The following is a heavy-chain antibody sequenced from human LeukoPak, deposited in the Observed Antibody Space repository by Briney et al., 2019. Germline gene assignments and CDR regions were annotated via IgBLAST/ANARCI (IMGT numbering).Heavy chain of an antibody. CDR2: INPSGGST. J-gene: IGHJ4*02. D-gene: IGHD5-24*01. CDR3: ARGEVEMATITYLDY. V-gene: IGHV1-46*01. CDR1: GYTFTSYY. Sequence: ASVKVSCKASGYTFTSYYMHWVRQAPGQGLEWMGIINPSGGSTSYAQKFQGRVTITTDESTSTAYMELSSLRSEDTAVYYCARGEVEMATITYLDYWGQGTLVTVSS.